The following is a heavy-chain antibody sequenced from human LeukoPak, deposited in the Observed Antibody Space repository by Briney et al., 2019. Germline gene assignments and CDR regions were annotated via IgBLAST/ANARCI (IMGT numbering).Heavy chain of an antibody. CDR2: IYYSGST. V-gene: IGHV4-39*02. D-gene: IGHD6-19*01. J-gene: IGHJ5*02. CDR1: GGSISSSSYY. Sequence: SETLSLTCTVSGGSISSSSYYWGWIRQPPGKGLEWIGSIYYSGSTYYNPSLKSRVTISVDTSKNQFSLKLSSVTAADTAVYYCARDRQLVYSGWYRGWFDPWGQGTLVTVSS. CDR3: ARDRQLVYSGWYRGWFDP.